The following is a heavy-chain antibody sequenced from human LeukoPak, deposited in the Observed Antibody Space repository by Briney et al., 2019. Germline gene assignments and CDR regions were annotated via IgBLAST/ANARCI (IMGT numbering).Heavy chain of an antibody. V-gene: IGHV3-15*01. D-gene: IGHD2-15*01. CDR3: TPSVGYCSGGSCYDLGDAFDI. CDR1: GFTFSNAW. Sequence: PGRSLRLSCAASGFTFSNAWMSWVRQPPAKGRECVGRIKSKTDGGTTDYAAPVKGRFTISRDDSKNTLYLQMNSLKTEETAVYYCTPSVGYCSGGSCYDLGDAFDIWRQGTMVTV. J-gene: IGHJ3*02. CDR2: IKSKTDGGTT.